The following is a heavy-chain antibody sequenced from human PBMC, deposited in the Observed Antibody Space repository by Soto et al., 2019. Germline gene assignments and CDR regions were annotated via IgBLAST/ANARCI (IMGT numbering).Heavy chain of an antibody. V-gene: IGHV2-5*01. CDR2: IYWTGIE. Sequence: QITLRESGPALVKPTQTLTLTCTFSGFSLTTSGEAVGWIRQPQGKALECLALIYWTGIERYSPSLKSRLSITKDTSKNHVVLTMANMDPVDTATYYCAHVDPLYFHFWGQGTLGTGSP. CDR1: GFSLTTSGEA. D-gene: IGHD5-12*01. CDR3: AHVDPLYFHF. J-gene: IGHJ4*02.